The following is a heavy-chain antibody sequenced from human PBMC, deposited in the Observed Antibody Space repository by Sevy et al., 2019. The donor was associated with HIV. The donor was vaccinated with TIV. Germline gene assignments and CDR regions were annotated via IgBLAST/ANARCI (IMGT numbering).Heavy chain of an antibody. CDR2: IYSSDRT. CDR3: ARDRVTYYYDSSGYYTSGYGMDV. J-gene: IGHJ6*02. CDR1: GFTVSDNH. D-gene: IGHD3-22*01. V-gene: IGHV3-53*01. Sequence: GGSLRLSCAASGFTVSDNHMNWVRQAPGKGLEWVSVIYSSDRTDYANSVKGRLTVSRDNSKNTLYLQMNSLRAEDTAVYYCARDRVTYYYDSSGYYTSGYGMDVWGQGTTVTVSS.